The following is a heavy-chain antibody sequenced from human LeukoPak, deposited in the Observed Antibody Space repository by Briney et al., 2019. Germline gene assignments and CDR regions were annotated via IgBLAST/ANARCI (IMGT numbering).Heavy chain of an antibody. CDR2: IIPIFGTA. CDR1: GGTFSSYA. V-gene: IGHV1-69*13. Sequence: SVKVSCKASGGTFSSYAISWVRQAPGQGLEWMGGIIPIFGTANYAQKFQGRVTITADESTSTACMELSSLRSEDTAVYYCARIPRNRRGPLCGGDCYSPVGAFDIWGQGTMVTVSS. CDR3: ARIPRNRRGPLCGGDCYSPVGAFDI. J-gene: IGHJ3*02. D-gene: IGHD2-21*02.